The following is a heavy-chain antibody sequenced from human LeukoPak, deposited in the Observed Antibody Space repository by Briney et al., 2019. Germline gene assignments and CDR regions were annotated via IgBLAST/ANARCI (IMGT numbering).Heavy chain of an antibody. D-gene: IGHD2-2*01. Sequence: SVKVSCTASGGTFSSYAISWVRQAPGQGLEWMGGIIPIFGTANYAQKFQGRVTITADESTSTAYMELSSLRSEDTAVYYCARGACSSTSCLPTDYWGQGTLVTVSS. V-gene: IGHV1-69*13. CDR1: GGTFSSYA. J-gene: IGHJ4*02. CDR2: IIPIFGTA. CDR3: ARGACSSTSCLPTDY.